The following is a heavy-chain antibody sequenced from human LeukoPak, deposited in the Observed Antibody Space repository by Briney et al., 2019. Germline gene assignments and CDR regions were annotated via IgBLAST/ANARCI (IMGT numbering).Heavy chain of an antibody. D-gene: IGHD1-1*01. CDR1: GGSISSGGYY. CDR3: ARMNWNAGMYYFDY. Sequence: MPSETLSLTCTVSGGSISSGGYYWSWIRQPPGKGLEWIGYIYHSGSTYYNPSLKSRVTISVDRSKNQFSLKLSSVTAADTAVYYCARMNWNAGMYYFDYWGQGTLVTVSS. CDR2: IYHSGST. V-gene: IGHV4-30-2*01. J-gene: IGHJ4*02.